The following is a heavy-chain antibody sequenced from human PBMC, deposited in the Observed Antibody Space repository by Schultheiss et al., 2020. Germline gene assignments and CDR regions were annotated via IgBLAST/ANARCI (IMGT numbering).Heavy chain of an antibody. CDR2: IYSGGST. V-gene: IGHV3-23*03. CDR3: AKAIPNYYYYGLDV. Sequence: GGSLRLSCAASGFTFSSYAMSWVRQAPGKGLEWVSVIYSGGSTYYADSVKGRFTISRDNSKNTLYLQMNSLRAEDTALYYCAKAIPNYYYYGLDVWGQGTTVTVSS. J-gene: IGHJ6*02. CDR1: GFTFSSYA. D-gene: IGHD2-21*01.